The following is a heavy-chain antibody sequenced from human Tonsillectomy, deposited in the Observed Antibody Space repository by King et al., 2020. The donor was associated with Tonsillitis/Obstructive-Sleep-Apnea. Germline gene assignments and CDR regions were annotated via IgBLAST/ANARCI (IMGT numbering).Heavy chain of an antibody. V-gene: IGHV3-74*01. CDR2: INIDGRST. D-gene: IGHD2-21*02. J-gene: IGHJ4*02. Sequence: VQLVESGGGLVQPGGSLRLSCGASGFTFSRYWMHWVRQAPGKGLEWVSRINIDGRSTNYADSVKGRLNISRDNAKNTLYLQMNSLRAEDTAVYYCSRRSRDLPNFDYWGQGTLVTVSS. CDR3: SRRSRDLPNFDY. CDR1: GFTFSRYW.